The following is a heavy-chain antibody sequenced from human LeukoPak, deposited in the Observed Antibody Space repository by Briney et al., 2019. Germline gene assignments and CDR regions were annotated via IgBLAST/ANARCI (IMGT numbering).Heavy chain of an antibody. CDR3: ARDGDYCSSTSCSFFDY. CDR2: ISAYNGNT. CDR1: GYTFTSYG. V-gene: IGHV1-18*01. Sequence: ASVKVSCKASGYTFTSYGISWVRQAPGQGLEGMGWISAYNGNTNYAQKLQGRVTMTTDTSTSTAYMELRSLRSDDTAVYYCARDGDYCSSTSCSFFDYWGQGTLVTVSS. D-gene: IGHD2-2*01. J-gene: IGHJ4*02.